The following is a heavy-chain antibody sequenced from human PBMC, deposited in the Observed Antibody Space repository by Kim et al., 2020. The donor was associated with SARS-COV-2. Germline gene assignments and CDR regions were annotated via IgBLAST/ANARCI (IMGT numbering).Heavy chain of an antibody. J-gene: IGHJ6*02. V-gene: IGHV3-21*01. CDR2: ISSSRSYI. D-gene: IGHD3-3*01. CDR1: GFTFSSYS. CDR3: ARDSAFTIFGVVTADYGMDV. Sequence: GGSLRLSCAASGFTFSSYSMNWVRQAPGKGLEWVSSISSSRSYIYYADSVKGRFTISRDNAKNSLYLQMNSLRAEDTAVYYCARDSAFTIFGVVTADYGMDVWGQGTTVTVSS.